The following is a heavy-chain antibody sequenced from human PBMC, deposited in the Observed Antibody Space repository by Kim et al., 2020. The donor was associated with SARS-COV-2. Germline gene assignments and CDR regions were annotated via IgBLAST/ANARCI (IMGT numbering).Heavy chain of an antibody. CDR2: INPNSGGT. V-gene: IGHV1-2*02. D-gene: IGHD6-13*01. CDR3: ARDFRGAAAGTMDLTNWFDP. Sequence: ASVKVSCKASGYTFTGYYMHWVRQAPGQGLEWMGWINPNSGGTNYAQKFQGRVTMTRDTSISTAYMELSRLRSDDTAVYYCARDFRGAAAGTMDLTNWFDPWGQGTLVTVSS. CDR1: GYTFTGYY. J-gene: IGHJ5*02.